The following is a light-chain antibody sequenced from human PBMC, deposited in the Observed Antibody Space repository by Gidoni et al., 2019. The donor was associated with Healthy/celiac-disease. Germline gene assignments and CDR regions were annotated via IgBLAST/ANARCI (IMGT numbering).Light chain of an antibody. CDR3: QQYYSTPYT. V-gene: IGKV4-1*01. J-gene: IGKJ2*01. Sequence: DIVITKSPEPLAVSLGERATINCKSSQSVLYSSNNKNYLAWYQQKPGQPPKLLIYWASTRESGVPARFSGSGSGTDFTLTISSLQAEDVAVYYCQQYYSTPYTFGQGTKLEIK. CDR2: WAS. CDR1: QSVLYSSNNKNY.